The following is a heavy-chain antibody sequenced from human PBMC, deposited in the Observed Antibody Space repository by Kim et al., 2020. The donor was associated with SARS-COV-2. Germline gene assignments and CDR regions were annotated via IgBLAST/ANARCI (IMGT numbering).Heavy chain of an antibody. J-gene: IGHJ5*02. CDR1: GFPFSSYW. CDR2: IKQDGSEK. CDR3: ARDPADP. D-gene: IGHD2-2*01. V-gene: IGHV3-7*01. Sequence: GGSLRLSCAASGFPFSSYWMSWVRQAPGKGLEWVATIKQDGSEKKYGDSVKGRFTISRDNVKNSLYLQMNSLRAEDTAVYYCARDPADPWGQGTLVTVSS.